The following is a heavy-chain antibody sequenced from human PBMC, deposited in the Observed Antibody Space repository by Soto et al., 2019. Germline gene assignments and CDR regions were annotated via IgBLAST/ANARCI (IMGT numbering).Heavy chain of an antibody. D-gene: IGHD5-18*01. CDR2: IYYSGST. V-gene: IGHV4-39*01. CDR1: GGSISSSSYY. J-gene: IGHJ4*02. Sequence: PSETLSLTCTVSGGSISSSSYYWGWIRQPPGKGLEWIGSIYYSGSTYYNPSLKSRVTISVDTSKNQFSLKLSSVTAADTAVYYCARPGRPTSLQNTAMVTWHFDYWGQGTLVTV. CDR3: ARPGRPTSLQNTAMVTWHFDY.